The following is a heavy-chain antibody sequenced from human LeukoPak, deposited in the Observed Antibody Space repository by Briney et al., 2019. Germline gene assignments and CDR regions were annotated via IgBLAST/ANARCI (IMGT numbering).Heavy chain of an antibody. V-gene: IGHV3-7*01. CDR3: AKSITIFGVVMDFDY. D-gene: IGHD3-3*01. Sequence: GGSLRLSCAASGFTFSSYWMSWVRQAPGKGLEWVANIKQDGSEKYYVDSVKGRFTISRDNAKNSLYLQMNSLRAGDTAVYYCAKSITIFGVVMDFDYWGQGTLVTVSS. CDR1: GFTFSSYW. CDR2: IKQDGSEK. J-gene: IGHJ4*02.